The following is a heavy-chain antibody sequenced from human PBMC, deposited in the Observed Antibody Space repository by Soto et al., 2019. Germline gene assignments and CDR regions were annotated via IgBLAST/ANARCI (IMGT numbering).Heavy chain of an antibody. Sequence: EVQLVESGGGLVQPGRSLRLSCAASGFTFDDYAMHWVRQAPGKGLEWVSGISWNSGSIGYADSVKGRFTISRDNAKNSLYLQMNSLRAEDTALYYCAKDSYSSSWPTDAFDIWGQGTMVTVSS. CDR1: GFTFDDYA. CDR3: AKDSYSSSWPTDAFDI. D-gene: IGHD6-13*01. V-gene: IGHV3-9*01. J-gene: IGHJ3*02. CDR2: ISWNSGSI.